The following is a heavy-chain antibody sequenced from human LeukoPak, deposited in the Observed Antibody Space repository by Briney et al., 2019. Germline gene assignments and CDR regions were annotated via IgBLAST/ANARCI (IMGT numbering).Heavy chain of an antibody. Sequence: SETLSLTCTVSGGSISSGGYYWSWIRQHPGKGLEWIGYIYYSGSTYYNPSLKSRVTISVDTSKNQFSLKLSSVTAADTAVYYCARGINYYDSSGPDSYGMDVWGQGTTVTVSS. CDR2: IYYSGST. J-gene: IGHJ6*02. CDR3: ARGINYYDSSGPDSYGMDV. D-gene: IGHD3-22*01. V-gene: IGHV4-31*03. CDR1: GGSISSGGYY.